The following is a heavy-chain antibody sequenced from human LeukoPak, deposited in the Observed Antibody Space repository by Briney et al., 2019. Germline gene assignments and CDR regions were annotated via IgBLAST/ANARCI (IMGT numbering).Heavy chain of an antibody. CDR2: INPNTGGT. J-gene: IGHJ4*02. V-gene: IGHV1-2*06. CDR3: VTSFDYSDFY. CDR1: GGTFISYA. D-gene: IGHD4-11*01. Sequence: ASVKVSCKASGGTFISYAISWVRQAPGQGLEWMGRINPNTGGTNFAQKFQDRVTVTRDTSISTAYLELSSLTSGDTAVYHCVTSFDYSDFYWGQGTLVTVS.